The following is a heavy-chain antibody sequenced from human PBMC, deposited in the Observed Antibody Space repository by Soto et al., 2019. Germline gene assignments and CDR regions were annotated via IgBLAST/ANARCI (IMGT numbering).Heavy chain of an antibody. CDR1: GFTFSSYA. CDR2: ISGSGGST. D-gene: IGHD6-6*01. CDR3: AKDLVLYSSSSPHYFDY. V-gene: IGHV3-23*01. Sequence: GGSLRLSCAASGFTFSSYAMSWVRQAPGKGLECISVISGSGGSTYYADSVKGRFTISRDNSKNTLYLQMNSLRAEDSATYYCAKDLVLYSSSSPHYFDYWGQGSLLTVSS. J-gene: IGHJ4*02.